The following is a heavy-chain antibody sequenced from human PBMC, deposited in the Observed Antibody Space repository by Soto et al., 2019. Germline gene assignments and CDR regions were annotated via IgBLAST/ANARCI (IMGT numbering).Heavy chain of an antibody. J-gene: IGHJ4*02. CDR1: GGSISSGGYY. Sequence: SDTLSLTCTVPGGSISSGGYYWSWIRQHPGKGLEWIGYIYYSGSTYYNPSLKSRVTISVDTSKNQFSLKLSSVTAADTAVYYCARVDTSMGATCVSYWGQGTLVTVSS. D-gene: IGHD1-26*01. CDR2: IYYSGST. CDR3: ARVDTSMGATCVSY. V-gene: IGHV4-31*03.